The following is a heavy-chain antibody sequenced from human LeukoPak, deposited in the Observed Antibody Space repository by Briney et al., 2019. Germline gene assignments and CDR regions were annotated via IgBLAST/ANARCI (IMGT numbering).Heavy chain of an antibody. CDR1: GYTFTTYY. CDR2: INANSGGT. J-gene: IGHJ4*02. CDR3: TREDY. Sequence: ASVKVSFKTSGYTFTTYYIHWVRQAPGQGLEWSGWINANSGGTIYAQKFQGRVTMTRDTSISTAYMELSRLTSDDTAVYYCTREDYWGQGTLVTVSS. V-gene: IGHV1-2*02.